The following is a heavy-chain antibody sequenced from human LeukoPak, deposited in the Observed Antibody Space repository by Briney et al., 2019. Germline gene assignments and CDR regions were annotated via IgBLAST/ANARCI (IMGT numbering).Heavy chain of an antibody. CDR3: ARDAPLNGYYYYYMDV. Sequence: PGRSLRLSCAASGFTFSSYAMHWVRQAPGKGLEWVALISYDGSNKYYADSVKGRFTISRDNSKNTLYLQMNSLRTEDTAVYYCARDAPLNGYYYYYMDVWGKGTTVTVSS. CDR2: ISYDGSNK. V-gene: IGHV3-30*04. CDR1: GFTFSSYA. D-gene: IGHD1-1*01. J-gene: IGHJ6*03.